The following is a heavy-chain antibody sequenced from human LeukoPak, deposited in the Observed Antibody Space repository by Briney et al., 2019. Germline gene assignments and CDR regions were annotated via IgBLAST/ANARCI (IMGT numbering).Heavy chain of an antibody. Sequence: GASVKVSCKASGYTFTGHYIHWVRQAPGQGLEWMGWIAPNGDRTYYAQNFLGRLTVTRDTSINTVYMELNSLTSGDTAVYYCARDEDWGPDYWGQGTLVTISS. CDR3: ARDEDWGPDY. CDR1: GYTFTGHY. J-gene: IGHJ4*02. D-gene: IGHD7-27*01. V-gene: IGHV1-2*02. CDR2: IAPNGDRT.